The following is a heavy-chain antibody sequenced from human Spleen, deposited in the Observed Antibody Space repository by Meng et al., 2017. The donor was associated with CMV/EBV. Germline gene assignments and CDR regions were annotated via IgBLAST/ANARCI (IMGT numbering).Heavy chain of an antibody. V-gene: IGHV3-48*03. CDR2: INDATNNR. Sequence: GGSLRLSCAASGFTFTLFEMNWVRQTPGKGLEWVSYINDATNNRYYADSVKGRFTISRDNVKNSLYLQMDSLRAEDTALYYFAKGGGGYELDYWGQGTLVTVSS. CDR3: AKGGGGYELDY. CDR1: GFTFTLFE. D-gene: IGHD5-12*01. J-gene: IGHJ4*02.